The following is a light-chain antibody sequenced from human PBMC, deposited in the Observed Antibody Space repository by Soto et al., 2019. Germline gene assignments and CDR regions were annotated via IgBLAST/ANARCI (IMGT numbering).Light chain of an antibody. J-gene: IGKJ2*03. V-gene: IGKV3-20*01. CDR3: QQYGTSPGS. CDR1: QSVRSTY. CDR2: GAS. Sequence: EIVLTQSTGTLSLSPGERATLSCRASQSVRSTYLAWYQQKPGQAPRLLIYGASSRATDIPDRFSGSGSGTDFTLTITRLEPEDFAVFYCQQYGTSPGSFGQGTKVEIK.